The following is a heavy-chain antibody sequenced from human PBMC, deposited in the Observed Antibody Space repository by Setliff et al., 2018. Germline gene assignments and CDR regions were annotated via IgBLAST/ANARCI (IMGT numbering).Heavy chain of an antibody. Sequence: GGSLRPSCAASGFTFSTYSMSWVRQAPGKGLEWVSAISGDSEYIYYRDSVKGRFTISRANSKNTLYLQMNNLRVEDTARYYCVNHNPARRSPAGTALDSWGQGTLVTVS. J-gene: IGHJ4*02. CDR1: GFTFSTYS. CDR3: VNHNPARRSPAGTALDS. CDR2: ISGDSEYI. V-gene: IGHV3-23*01. D-gene: IGHD6-19*01.